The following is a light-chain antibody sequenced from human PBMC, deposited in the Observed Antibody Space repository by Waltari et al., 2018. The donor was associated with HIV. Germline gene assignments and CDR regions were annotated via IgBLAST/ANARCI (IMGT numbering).Light chain of an antibody. Sequence: QSALTQPASMSGSPGQSITISCTGSSLDIGLYDFVSWYKHLPNTAPKLIIYGFDRRPPGIVSCFSASKSGDMASLTISGLQAEDEAYYYCSSHTISRTLVFGGGTRLTVL. CDR2: GFD. CDR1: SLDIGLYDF. CDR3: SSHTISRTLV. V-gene: IGLV2-14*01. J-gene: IGLJ3*02.